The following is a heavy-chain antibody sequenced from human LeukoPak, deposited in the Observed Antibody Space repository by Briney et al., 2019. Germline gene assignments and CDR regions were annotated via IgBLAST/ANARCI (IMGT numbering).Heavy chain of an antibody. CDR2: INHSGST. CDR3: ARGSRIVGATNAFDI. J-gene: IGHJ3*02. Sequence: SEALSLTCAVYGGSFSGYYWSWIRQPPGKGLEWIGEINHSGSTNYNPSLKSRVTISVDTSKNQFSLKLSSVTAADTAVYYCARGSRIVGATNAFDIWGQGTMVTVSS. D-gene: IGHD1-26*01. V-gene: IGHV4-34*01. CDR1: GGSFSGYY.